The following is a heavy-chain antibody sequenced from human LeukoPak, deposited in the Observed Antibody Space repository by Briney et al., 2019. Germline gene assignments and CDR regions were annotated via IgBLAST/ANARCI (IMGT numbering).Heavy chain of an antibody. V-gene: IGHV4-4*08. CDR3: ARDRPAYKGNYFFAFDI. J-gene: IGHJ3*02. D-gene: IGHD1-7*01. Sequence: KPSETLSLTCTVSGGSISSYYWSWIRQPPGKGLEWIGRIYTSGSTNYNPSLKSRVTISVDTSKNQFSLKLSSVTAADTAVYYCARDRPAYKGNYFFAFDIWGQGTMVTVSS. CDR2: IYTSGST. CDR1: GGSISSYY.